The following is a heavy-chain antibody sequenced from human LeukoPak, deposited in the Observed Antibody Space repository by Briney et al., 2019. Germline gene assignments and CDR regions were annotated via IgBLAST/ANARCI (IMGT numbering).Heavy chain of an antibody. CDR2: ISYDGSNK. J-gene: IGHJ4*02. D-gene: IGHD3-3*01. CDR1: GFTFSSYA. V-gene: IGHV3-30-3*01. Sequence: GGSLRLSCAASGFTFSSYAIHWVRQAPGKGLEWVAVISYDGSNKYYADSVKGRFTISRDNSKNTLYLQMNSLRAEDTAVYYCARGPYDFWSGYWGYYFDYWGQGTLVTVSS. CDR3: ARGPYDFWSGYWGYYFDY.